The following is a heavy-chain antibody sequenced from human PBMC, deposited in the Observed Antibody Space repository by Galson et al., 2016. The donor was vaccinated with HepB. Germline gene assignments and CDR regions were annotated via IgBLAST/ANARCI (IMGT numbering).Heavy chain of an antibody. V-gene: IGHV5-51*01. CDR1: GYTFTKYW. J-gene: IGHJ4*02. Sequence: QSGAEVKKPGESLKISCKGSGYTFTKYWIAWVRQMPGRGLEWMGIIYPGDSETRYSPSFQDHVTISADKSFTTAHLEWSSLKTSDTAIFYCARQAFYYGSGSYFLDYRGQGPLVTVSS. CDR2: IYPGDSET. CDR3: ARQAFYYGSGSYFLDY. D-gene: IGHD3-10*01.